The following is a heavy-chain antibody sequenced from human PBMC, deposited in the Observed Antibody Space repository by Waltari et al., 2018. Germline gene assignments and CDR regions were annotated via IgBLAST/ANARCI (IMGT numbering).Heavy chain of an antibody. Sequence: QVQLQESGQGLVKPSGTLSLTCAVSGASVSGNYWWSWVRQSPEKGLEWIGQVHHSGKTHYNPSIQSRVTISVDSPKNHFSLTLKSVTAADTAVYYCAGDRAIGLFFDYWGRGTLVTVSS. CDR2: VHHSGKT. J-gene: IGHJ4*02. V-gene: IGHV4-4*02. CDR1: GASVSGNYW. CDR3: AGDRAIGLFFDY. D-gene: IGHD2-2*01.